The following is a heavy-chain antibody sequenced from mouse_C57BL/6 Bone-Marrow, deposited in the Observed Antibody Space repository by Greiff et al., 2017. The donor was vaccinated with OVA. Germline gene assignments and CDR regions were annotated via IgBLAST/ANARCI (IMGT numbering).Heavy chain of an antibody. CDR2: ISYSGST. D-gene: IGHD2-3*01. J-gene: IGHJ4*01. CDR1: GYSITSDY. Sequence: EVKVVESGPGLAKPSQTLSLTCSVTGYSITSDYWNWIRKFPGNKLEYMGYISYSGSTYYNPSLKSRISITRDTSKNQYYLQLNSVTTEDTATYYCARGIYDGYYGRAMDYWGQGTSVTVSS. CDR3: ARGIYDGYYGRAMDY. V-gene: IGHV3-8*01.